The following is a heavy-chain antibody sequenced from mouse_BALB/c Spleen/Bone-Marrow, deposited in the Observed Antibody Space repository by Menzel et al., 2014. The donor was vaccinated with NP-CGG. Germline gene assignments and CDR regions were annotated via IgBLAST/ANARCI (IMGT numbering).Heavy chain of an antibody. CDR3: ARSRYDYDNAMDC. CDR1: GYTFTSYY. V-gene: IGHV1S81*02. D-gene: IGHD2-4*01. Sequence: VQLQQSGAELVKPGASVKLSCKASGYTFTSYYMYWVKQRPGQGLEWIGEINPSNGGTNFNEKFKSKVTLTVDKSSSTAYMQLSSLTSEDSAVYYCARSRYDYDNAMDCWGQGTSVTVSS. J-gene: IGHJ4*01. CDR2: INPSNGGT.